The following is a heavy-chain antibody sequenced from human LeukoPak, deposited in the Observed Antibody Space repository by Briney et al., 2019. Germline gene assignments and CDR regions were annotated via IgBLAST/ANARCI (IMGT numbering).Heavy chain of an antibody. CDR1: GCTFTSYC. CDR2: INPSVGST. V-gene: IGHV1-46*04. D-gene: IGHD3-16*01. J-gene: IGHJ4*02. CDR3: ARAPANYGIDDY. Sequence: GASVKVSCKASGCTFTSYCMHWVRQAPGQGLEWVGIINPSVGSTSYAPKLQGRVTMARDTSTNTVYMELSSLRSEDTAVYYCARAPANYGIDDYWGQGTLVTVSS.